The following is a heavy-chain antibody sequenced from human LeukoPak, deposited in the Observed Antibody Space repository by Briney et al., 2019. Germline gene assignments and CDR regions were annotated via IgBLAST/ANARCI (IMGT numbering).Heavy chain of an antibody. Sequence: GGSLRLSCAASEFTVSSNYMSWVRQAPGKGLEWVSVIYSGGSTYYADSVKGRFTISRDNSKNTLYLQMNSLRAEDTAVYYCARDYGDSDYYYYYMDVWGKGTTVTVSS. J-gene: IGHJ6*03. CDR3: ARDYGDSDYYYYYMDV. D-gene: IGHD4-17*01. CDR1: EFTVSSNY. V-gene: IGHV3-66*02. CDR2: IYSGGST.